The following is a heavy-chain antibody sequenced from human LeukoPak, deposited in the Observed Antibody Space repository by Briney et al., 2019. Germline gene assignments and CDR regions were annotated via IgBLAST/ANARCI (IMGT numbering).Heavy chain of an antibody. J-gene: IGHJ5*02. D-gene: IGHD6-13*01. CDR1: GFTFSSYS. CDR3: ARDRWAAGKLIVTGANWFDP. CDR2: ISSSSSYI. Sequence: GGSLRLSCAASGFTFSSYSMNWVRQAPGKGLEWVSSISSSSSYIYYADSVKGRFTISRDNAKKSLYLQMNSLRAEDTAVYYCARDRWAAGKLIVTGANWFDPWGQGTLVTVSS. V-gene: IGHV3-21*01.